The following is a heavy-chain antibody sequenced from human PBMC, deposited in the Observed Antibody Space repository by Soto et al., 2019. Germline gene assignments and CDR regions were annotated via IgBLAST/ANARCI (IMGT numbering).Heavy chain of an antibody. J-gene: IGHJ3*01. D-gene: IGHD1-26*01. CDR3: ARGDEWADEAFDL. Sequence: QVQLVESGGGVVQPGGSLRLSCAASGFTVSNYGMHWVRQAPGKGLEWVAVIWYDGNNKSYRDSVKGRFTISRDNSKNTVELQVSSLSGEDAAVCYCARGDEWADEAFDLWGQGTMVTVS. V-gene: IGHV3-33*01. CDR2: IWYDGNNK. CDR1: GFTVSNYG.